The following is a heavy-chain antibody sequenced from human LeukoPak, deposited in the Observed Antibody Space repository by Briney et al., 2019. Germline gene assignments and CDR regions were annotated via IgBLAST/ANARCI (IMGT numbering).Heavy chain of an antibody. V-gene: IGHV4-30-4*01. CDR2: IYYSGST. CDR1: GGSISSGDYY. CDR3: ARLIVANIYDY. Sequence: SETLSLTCTVSGGSISSGDYYWSWIRQPPGKGLEWIGYIYYSGSTYYNPSLKSRVTISVDTSKNQFSLKLSSVTAADTAVYYCARLIVANIYDYWGQGTLVTVSS. J-gene: IGHJ4*02. D-gene: IGHD5-12*01.